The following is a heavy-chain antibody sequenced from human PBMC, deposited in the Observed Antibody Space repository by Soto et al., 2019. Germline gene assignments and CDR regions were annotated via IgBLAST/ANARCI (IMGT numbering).Heavy chain of an antibody. CDR2: ISAYNGNT. D-gene: IGHD1-26*01. CDR3: ARDLRWFRRNSGSYFFDY. J-gene: IGHJ4*02. Sequence: ASVKVSCKASGYTFTSYGISWVRQAPGRGLEWMGWISAYNGNTNYAQKLQGRVTMTTDTSTSTAYMELRSLRSDDTAVYYCARDLRWFRRNSGSYFFDYWGQGTLVTVSS. CDR1: GYTFTSYG. V-gene: IGHV1-18*01.